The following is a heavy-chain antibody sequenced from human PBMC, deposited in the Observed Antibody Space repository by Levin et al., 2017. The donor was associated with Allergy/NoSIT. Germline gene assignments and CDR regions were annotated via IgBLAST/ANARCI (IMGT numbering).Heavy chain of an antibody. Sequence: GGSLRLSCAASGFTFSDYAMNWIRQAPGKGLEWISYVTSRSTLYYADSVKGRFTISRDNAMTSLYLQMYSLRAEDTAVYYCAKGGWGTVLDFWGQGTLVTVSS. J-gene: IGHJ4*02. CDR1: GFTFSDYA. V-gene: IGHV3-69-1*02. CDR2: VTSRSTL. CDR3: AKGGWGTVLDF. D-gene: IGHD7-27*01.